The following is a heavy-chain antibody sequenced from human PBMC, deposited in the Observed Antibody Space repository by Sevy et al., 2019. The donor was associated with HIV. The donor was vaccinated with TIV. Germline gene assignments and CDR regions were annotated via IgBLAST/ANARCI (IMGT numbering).Heavy chain of an antibody. Sequence: ASVKVSCKASGYTFTGQYMHWVRQAPGQGLEWMGWINPNSGDTKYEQEFQGRVTMTRDTSISTAYMELSGLKSDDTAIYYCARDLQLRGYSYGSFDYWGQGTLVTVSS. CDR3: ARDLQLRGYSYGSFDY. V-gene: IGHV1-2*02. CDR2: INPNSGDT. CDR1: GYTFTGQY. D-gene: IGHD5-18*01. J-gene: IGHJ4*02.